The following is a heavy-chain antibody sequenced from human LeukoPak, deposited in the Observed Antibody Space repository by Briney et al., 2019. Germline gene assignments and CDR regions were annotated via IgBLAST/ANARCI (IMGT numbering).Heavy chain of an antibody. Sequence: GGSLRLSCAASGFTFSSYEMNWVRQAPGKGLEWVSYISSSGSTIYYADSVKGRFTISRDNAKNSLYLQMNSLTTEDTAVYYCAKGFNYLDVWGKGTTVTISS. J-gene: IGHJ6*03. V-gene: IGHV3-48*03. CDR3: AKGFNYLDV. CDR2: ISSSGSTI. CDR1: GFTFSSYE.